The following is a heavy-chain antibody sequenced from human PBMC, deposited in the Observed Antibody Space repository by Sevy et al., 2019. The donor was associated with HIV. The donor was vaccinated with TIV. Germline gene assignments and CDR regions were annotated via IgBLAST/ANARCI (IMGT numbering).Heavy chain of an antibody. CDR2: ISYDGSNK. CDR1: GFTFSSYG. J-gene: IGHJ5*02. CDR3: AKGGYYGSGSYSHWFDP. D-gene: IGHD3-10*01. Sequence: GGSLRLSCAASGFTFSSYGMHWVRQAPGKGLEWVAVISYDGSNKYYADSVKGRFTISRDNSKNTLYLQMNSLRAEDTAVYYCAKGGYYGSGSYSHWFDPWGQGTLVTVSS. V-gene: IGHV3-30*18.